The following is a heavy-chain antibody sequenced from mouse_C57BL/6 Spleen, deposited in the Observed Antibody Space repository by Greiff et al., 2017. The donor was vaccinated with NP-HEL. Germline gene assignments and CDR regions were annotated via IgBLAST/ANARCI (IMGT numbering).Heavy chain of an antibody. CDR2: IYPGDGDT. CDR3: ARGGTGPFDV. D-gene: IGHD4-1*01. Sequence: VQLQQSGPELVKPGASVKISCKASGYAFSSSWMNWVKQRPGKGLEWIGRIYPGDGDTNYNGKFKGKATLTADKSSSTAYMQLSSLTSEDSAVYFCARGGTGPFDVWGTGTTVTVSS. V-gene: IGHV1-82*01. CDR1: GYAFSSSW. J-gene: IGHJ1*03.